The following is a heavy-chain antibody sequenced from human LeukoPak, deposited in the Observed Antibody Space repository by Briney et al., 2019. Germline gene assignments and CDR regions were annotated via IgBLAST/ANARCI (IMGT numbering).Heavy chain of an antibody. J-gene: IGHJ4*02. D-gene: IGHD2-15*01. CDR1: GFTFGSYA. V-gene: IGHV3-30*04. CDR2: ISYDGSNK. CDR3: ARGHCSGGSCFDY. Sequence: GRSLRLSCAASGFTFGSYAMHWVRQAPGKGLEWVAVISYDGSNKYYADSVKGRFTISRDNSKNTLYLQMNSLRAEDTAVYYCARGHCSGGSCFDYWGQGTLVTVSS.